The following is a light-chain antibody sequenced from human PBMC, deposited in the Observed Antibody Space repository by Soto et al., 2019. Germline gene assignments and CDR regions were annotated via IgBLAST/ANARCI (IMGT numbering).Light chain of an antibody. CDR3: EQYGGSPLYT. J-gene: IGKJ2*01. Sequence: DIVLTQSPGTLSLSPGEGATLSCRASQSVSSSHLAWYQQKPGQAPRLVIYGASIRAAGIPGRFSGSGSGTDFTLTISRLEPEDFAVYYCEQYGGSPLYTFGQGTTLEIK. CDR1: QSVSSSH. V-gene: IGKV3-20*01. CDR2: GAS.